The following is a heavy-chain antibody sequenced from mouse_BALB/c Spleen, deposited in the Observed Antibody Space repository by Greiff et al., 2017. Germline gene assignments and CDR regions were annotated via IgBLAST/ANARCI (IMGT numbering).Heavy chain of an antibody. CDR2: ISDGGSYT. Sequence: EVQLVESGGGLVKPGGSLKLSCAASGFTFSDYYMYWVRQTPEKRLEWVATISDGGSYTYYPDSVKGRFTISRDNAKNNLYLQMSSLKSEDTAMYYCAREDYDDAMDYWGQGTSVTVSS. CDR1: GFTFSDYY. J-gene: IGHJ4*01. V-gene: IGHV5-4*02. D-gene: IGHD2-4*01. CDR3: AREDYDDAMDY.